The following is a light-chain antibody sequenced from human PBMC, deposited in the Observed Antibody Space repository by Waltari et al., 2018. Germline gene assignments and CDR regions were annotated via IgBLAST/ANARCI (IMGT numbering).Light chain of an antibody. V-gene: IGLV3-9*01. Sequence: SYELTQPLSVSVALGQTARITCGGNNLGGRNVHWYTQTPGQAPVLVIFRDFNRPSGIPDRFSGSNSWNTATLIISRAQAGDEADYYCQVWDSSTEVVFGGGTKLTIL. CDR2: RDF. J-gene: IGLJ2*01. CDR1: NLGGRN. CDR3: QVWDSSTEVV.